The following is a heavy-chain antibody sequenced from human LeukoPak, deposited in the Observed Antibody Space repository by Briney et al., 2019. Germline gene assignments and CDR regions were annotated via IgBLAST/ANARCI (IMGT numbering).Heavy chain of an antibody. CDR1: GGSISSYY. CDR3: ARVVVPGWFDP. V-gene: IGHV4-39*07. CDR2: IYYSGST. D-gene: IGHD2-15*01. J-gene: IGHJ5*02. Sequence: PSETLSLTCTVSGGSISSYYWGWIRQPPGKGLEWIGNIYYSGSTYCNPSLKSRVTISVDTSNNQFSLKLSSVTAADTAVYYCARVVVPGWFDPWGQGTLVTVSS.